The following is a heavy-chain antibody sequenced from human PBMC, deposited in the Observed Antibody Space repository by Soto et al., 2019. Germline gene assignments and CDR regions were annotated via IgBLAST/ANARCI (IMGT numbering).Heavy chain of an antibody. D-gene: IGHD1-7*01. J-gene: IGHJ4*02. CDR3: AKDRRAGGNYGFYSDF. CDR1: GFTFSSYG. V-gene: IGHV3-23*01. CDR2: SSATGAGT. Sequence: EVQLLESGGGLVQPGGPLRLSCAASGFTFSSYGMTWVRQAPGKGLEWVSFSSATGAGTYYADSVKGRFTNSRDNSTNTLYLQMTSLRADDTAVYYCAKDRRAGGNYGFYSDFWGQGALVIVSS.